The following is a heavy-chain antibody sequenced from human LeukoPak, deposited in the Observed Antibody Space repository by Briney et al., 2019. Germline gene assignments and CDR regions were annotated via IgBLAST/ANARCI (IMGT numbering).Heavy chain of an antibody. Sequence: GASVKVSRKASGYTFTSYDINWVRQATGQGLEWMGWMNPNSGNTAYAQKFQGRVTMTRNTSISTAYMELSSLRSEDTAVYYCARVMATIAFGYWGQGTLVTVSS. J-gene: IGHJ4*02. CDR1: GYTFTSYD. V-gene: IGHV1-8*01. CDR2: MNPNSGNT. CDR3: ARVMATIAFGY. D-gene: IGHD5-12*01.